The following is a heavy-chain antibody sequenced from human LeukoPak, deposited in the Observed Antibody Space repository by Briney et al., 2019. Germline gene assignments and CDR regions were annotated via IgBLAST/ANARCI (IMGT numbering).Heavy chain of an antibody. J-gene: IGHJ6*03. Sequence: GASVKVSCKASGGTFSSYAISWVRQAPGQGLEWMGGIIPIFGTANYAQKFQGRVTITADESTSTAYMELSRLRSDDTAVYYCAREAYASGSFRTDYYYMDVWGKGTTVTISS. CDR2: IIPIFGTA. CDR3: AREAYASGSFRTDYYYMDV. D-gene: IGHD3-10*01. CDR1: GGTFSSYA. V-gene: IGHV1-69*01.